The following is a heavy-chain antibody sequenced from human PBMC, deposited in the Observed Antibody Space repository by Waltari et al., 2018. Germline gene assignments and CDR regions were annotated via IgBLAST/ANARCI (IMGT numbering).Heavy chain of an antibody. Sequence: EEQLVESGGGLVQPGDSLRLSCAASGFTFSSFWMNWVRQAPGKGPLWVARISTDASDTTYADSVKGRFTISRDNAKNSLYLQMNSLRAEDTAVYYCARIIRDYDSSGYSYYFDYWGQGTLVTVSS. CDR2: ISTDASDT. V-gene: IGHV3-74*03. CDR3: ARIIRDYDSSGYSYYFDY. D-gene: IGHD3-22*01. J-gene: IGHJ4*02. CDR1: GFTFSSFW.